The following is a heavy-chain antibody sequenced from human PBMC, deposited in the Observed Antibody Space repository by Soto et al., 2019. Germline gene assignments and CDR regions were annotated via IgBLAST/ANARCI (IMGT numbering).Heavy chain of an antibody. Sequence: PSETLSLTCTVSGGSISSYYWSWIRQPAGKGLEWIGRIYTSGSTNYNPSLKSRVTMSVDTSKNQFSLKLSSVTAADTAVYYCARVGADSSGLPYYYGMDVWGQGTTVTVSS. CDR2: IYTSGST. J-gene: IGHJ6*02. CDR3: ARVGADSSGLPYYYGMDV. V-gene: IGHV4-4*07. D-gene: IGHD3-22*01. CDR1: GGSISSYY.